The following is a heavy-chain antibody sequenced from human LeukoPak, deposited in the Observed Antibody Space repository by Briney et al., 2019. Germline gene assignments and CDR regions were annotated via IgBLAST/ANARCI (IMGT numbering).Heavy chain of an antibody. Sequence: ASVKVSCKASGYIFATYFIHWVRQAPGQGLEWMGIINPSGGSTSYAQKFQGRVTMTRDMSTSTVYMALFSLRSEDTAVYYCARELSMEDPFTPKNHDSSFGDAFDIWGQRTTVTVSS. CDR1: GYIFATYF. V-gene: IGHV1-46*01. J-gene: IGHJ3*02. D-gene: IGHD3-22*01. CDR3: ARELSMEDPFTPKNHDSSFGDAFDI. CDR2: INPSGGST.